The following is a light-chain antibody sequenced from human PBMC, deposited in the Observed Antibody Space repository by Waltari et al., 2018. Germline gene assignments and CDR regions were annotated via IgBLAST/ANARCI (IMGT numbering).Light chain of an antibody. CDR3: MQSIHWPWT. J-gene: IGKJ1*01. V-gene: IGKV2-30*02. CDR2: KVP. CDR1: QSLVHSDGNTY. Sequence: DVVMTQSPLSLPVTLGQPASISCKSSQSLVHSDGNTYLNWFHQRPGQSPRRLIYKVPNRDYGVPDRCSGSGSGTDFTLKISRVEAEDVGVYYCMQSIHWPWTFGQGTKVEIK.